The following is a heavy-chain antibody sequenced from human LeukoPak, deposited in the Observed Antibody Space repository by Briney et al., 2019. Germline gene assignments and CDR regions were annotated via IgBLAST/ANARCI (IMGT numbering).Heavy chain of an antibody. V-gene: IGHV3-9*01. Sequence: PGRSLRLSCAASGFTFDDYAMHWVRQAPGKGLEWVSGINWNSITIGYADSVKGRFPISRDNSKSTLYLQMNSLRAEDTAVYYCARDPTGSYSYYDSSGYNDYWGQGTLVTVSS. CDR1: GFTFDDYA. J-gene: IGHJ4*02. D-gene: IGHD3-22*01. CDR2: INWNSITI. CDR3: ARDPTGSYSYYDSSGYNDY.